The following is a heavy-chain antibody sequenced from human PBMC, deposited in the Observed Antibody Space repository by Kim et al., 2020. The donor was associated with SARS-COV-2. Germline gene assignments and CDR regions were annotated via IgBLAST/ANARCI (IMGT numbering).Heavy chain of an antibody. D-gene: IGHD3-10*01. CDR3: ARGLFEWFGEVIDY. J-gene: IGHJ4*02. Sequence: AQKLQGRVTMTTDTSTSTAYMELRSLRSDDTAVYYCARGLFEWFGEVIDYWGQGTLVTVSS. V-gene: IGHV1-18*01.